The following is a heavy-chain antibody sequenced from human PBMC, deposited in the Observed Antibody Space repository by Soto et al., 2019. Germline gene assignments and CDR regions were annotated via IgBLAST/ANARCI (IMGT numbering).Heavy chain of an antibody. V-gene: IGHV3-30*03. Sequence: GGSLRLSCAASGFTFSSYGMHWVRQAPGKGLEWVAVISYDGSNKYYADSVKGRFTISRDNSKNTLYLQMNSLRAEDTAVYYCARWGPPPHSAFDYWGQGTLVTVSS. D-gene: IGHD1-26*01. J-gene: IGHJ4*02. CDR2: ISYDGSNK. CDR1: GFTFSSYG. CDR3: ARWGPPPHSAFDY.